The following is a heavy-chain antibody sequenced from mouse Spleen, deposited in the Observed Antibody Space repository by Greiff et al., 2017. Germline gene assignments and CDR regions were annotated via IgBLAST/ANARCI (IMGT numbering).Heavy chain of an antibody. V-gene: IGHV5-9-3*01. CDR2: ISSGGSYT. D-gene: IGHD2-2*01. Sequence: EVQVVESGGGLVKPGGSLKLSCAASGFTFSSYAMSWVRQTPEKRLEWVATISSGGSYTYYPDSVKGRFTISRDNAKNTLYLQMSSLRSEDTAMYYCARHGGYDGAWFAYWGQGTLVTVSA. J-gene: IGHJ3*01. CDR1: GFTFSSYA. CDR3: ARHGGYDGAWFAY.